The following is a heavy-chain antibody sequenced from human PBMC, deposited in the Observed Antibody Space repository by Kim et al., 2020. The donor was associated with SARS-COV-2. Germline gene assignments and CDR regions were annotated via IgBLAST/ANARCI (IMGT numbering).Heavy chain of an antibody. V-gene: IGHV3-30*18. CDR2: ISYDGSNK. CDR3: AKDPLQFGYSYGVREDY. CDR1: GFTFSSYG. D-gene: IGHD5-18*01. J-gene: IGHJ4*02. Sequence: GGSLRLSCAASGFTFSSYGMHWVRQAPGKGLEWVAVISYDGSNKYYADSVKGRFTISRDNSKNTLYLQMNSLRAEDTAVYYCAKDPLQFGYSYGVREDYWGQETLVTVSS.